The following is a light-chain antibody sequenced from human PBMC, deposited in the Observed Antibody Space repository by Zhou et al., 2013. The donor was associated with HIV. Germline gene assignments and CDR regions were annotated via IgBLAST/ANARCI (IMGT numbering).Light chain of an antibody. J-gene: IGKJ1*01. CDR2: EAS. CDR1: QSISSC. Sequence: IQMTQSPSSLSASVGDRVTITCRVSQSISSCLNWYQQKPGKAPNLLIYEASTLQVGVPSRFSGSGSGTDFTLTISSLQPEDFATYFCQQDYNYPRTFGQGTKVEIK. V-gene: IGKV1-6*01. CDR3: QQDYNYPRT.